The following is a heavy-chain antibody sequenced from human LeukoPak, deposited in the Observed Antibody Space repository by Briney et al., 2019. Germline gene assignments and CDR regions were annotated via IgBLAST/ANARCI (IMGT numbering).Heavy chain of an antibody. D-gene: IGHD4-23*01. CDR2: ISAYNGNT. J-gene: IGHJ3*02. CDR3: ARDLPFTVVISREDAFDI. Sequence: GASVKVSCKASGYILNTYAVNWVRQAPGQGLEWMGWISAYNGNTNYAQKLQGRVTMTTDTSTSTAYMELRSLRSDDTAVYYCARDLPFTVVISREDAFDIWGQGTMVTVSS. CDR1: GYILNTYA. V-gene: IGHV1-18*01.